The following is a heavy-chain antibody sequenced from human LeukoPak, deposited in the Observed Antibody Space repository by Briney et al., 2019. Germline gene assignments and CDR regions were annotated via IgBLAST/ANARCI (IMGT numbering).Heavy chain of an antibody. CDR3: ARLGYCSSTSCYRRQPPYDY. Sequence: GASVKVSCKASGYTFTSHGIIWVRQAPGQGLEWMGWISAYNSNTNYAQKLQGRVTMTTDTSTSTAYVELRILRSDDTAAYYCARLGYCSSTSCYRRQPPYDYWGQGTLVTVSS. CDR2: ISAYNSNT. V-gene: IGHV1-18*01. J-gene: IGHJ4*02. CDR1: GYTFTSHG. D-gene: IGHD2-2*02.